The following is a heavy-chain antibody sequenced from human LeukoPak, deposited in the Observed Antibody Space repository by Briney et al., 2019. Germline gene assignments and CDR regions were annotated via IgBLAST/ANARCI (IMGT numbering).Heavy chain of an antibody. CDR3: TRDANDFSPRYYFDY. J-gene: IGHJ4*02. Sequence: GGSLRLSCAASGFTFSSNAMCWVRQAPGKGLEWVSLISGTGGITYYADSVKGRFTISRDDSRNTLYLQMNSLRPEDTAVYYCTRDANDFSPRYYFDYWGQGTLVTVSS. CDR1: GFTFSSNA. V-gene: IGHV3-23*01. D-gene: IGHD3-3*01. CDR2: ISGTGGIT.